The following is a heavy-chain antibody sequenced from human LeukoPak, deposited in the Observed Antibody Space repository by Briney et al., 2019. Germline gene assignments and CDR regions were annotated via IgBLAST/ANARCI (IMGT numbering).Heavy chain of an antibody. CDR3: AKEIGVRGVIEWNYYYGMDV. CDR2: ISYDGSNK. D-gene: IGHD3-10*01. J-gene: IGHJ6*02. CDR1: GFTFSSYD. Sequence: PGRSLRLSCAASGFTFSSYDMHWVRQAPGKGLEWVAVISYDGSNKYYADSVKGRFTISRDNSKNTLYLQMNSLRAEDTAVYYRAKEIGVRGVIEWNYYYGMDVWGQGTTVTVSS. V-gene: IGHV3-30*18.